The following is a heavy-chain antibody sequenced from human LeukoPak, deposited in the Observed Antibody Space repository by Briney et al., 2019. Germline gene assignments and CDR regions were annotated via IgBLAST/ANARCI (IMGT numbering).Heavy chain of an antibody. CDR2: IWYDGSNK. D-gene: IGHD6-13*01. CDR1: GFTFSSYG. Sequence: PGRSLRLSCAASGFTFSSYGMHWVRQAPGKGLEWVAVIWYDGSNKYYADSVKGRFTISRDNSKSPLYLQMNSLRAEDTAVYYCAREVRSYSSSWSSPAFDYRGRGTLVTVSS. J-gene: IGHJ4*02. CDR3: AREVRSYSSSWSSPAFDY. V-gene: IGHV3-33*01.